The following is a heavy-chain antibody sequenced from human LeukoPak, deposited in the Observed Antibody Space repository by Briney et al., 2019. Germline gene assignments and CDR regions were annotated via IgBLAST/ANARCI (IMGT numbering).Heavy chain of an antibody. D-gene: IGHD6-19*01. CDR1: GASVSSNSAA. V-gene: IGHV6-1*01. CDR3: ARDLGLGSRYSSGHDAFDI. Sequence: SQTLSLTCAISGASVSSNSAAWNWIRQSPSRGLEWLGRTYYRSKWYNDYAVSVKSRITINPDTSKNQFSLQLNSVTPEDTAVYYCARDLGLGSRYSSGHDAFDIWGQGTMVTVSS. CDR2: TYYRSKWYN. J-gene: IGHJ3*02.